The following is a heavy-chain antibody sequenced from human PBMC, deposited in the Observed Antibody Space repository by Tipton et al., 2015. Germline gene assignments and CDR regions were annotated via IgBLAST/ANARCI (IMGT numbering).Heavy chain of an antibody. CDR2: ISGTAGST. CDR3: AKGTESGWYVYYFDY. D-gene: IGHD6-19*01. CDR1: GFTFSSYA. V-gene: IGHV3-23*01. Sequence: SLRLSSAASGFTFSSYAMSWVRQAPGKGLEWVSVISGTAGSTYYADSVKGRFTISRDNSKNTVYLQLNSLRADDTAVYYCAKGTESGWYVYYFDYWGQGTLVTVSS. J-gene: IGHJ4*02.